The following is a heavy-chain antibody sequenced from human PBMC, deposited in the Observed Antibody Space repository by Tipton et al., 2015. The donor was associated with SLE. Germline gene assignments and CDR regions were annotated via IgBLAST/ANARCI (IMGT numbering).Heavy chain of an antibody. J-gene: IGHJ6*02. Sequence: TLSLTCTVSGVSLSSGGYYWSWIRHHPGKGLEWIGYIYYSGSTYYNPSLKSRVTMSVDTSKNQFSLNLSSVTAADTAVYYCAREYSGSFPPRGMDAWGQGTSFTVSS. V-gene: IGHV4-31*03. CDR1: GVSLSSGGYY. CDR2: IYYSGST. D-gene: IGHD1-26*01. CDR3: AREYSGSFPPRGMDA.